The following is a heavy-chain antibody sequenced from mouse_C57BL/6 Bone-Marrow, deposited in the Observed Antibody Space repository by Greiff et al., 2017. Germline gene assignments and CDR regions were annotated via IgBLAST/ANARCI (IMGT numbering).Heavy chain of an antibody. Sequence: EVKLVESGGDLVKPGGSLKLSCAASGFTFSSYGMSWVRQTPDKRLEWVATISSGGSYTYYPDSVKGRFTISRDNAKNTLYLQMSSLKSEDTAMYYWAGPNWAFAYWGQGTLVTVSA. CDR2: ISSGGSYT. J-gene: IGHJ3*01. CDR3: AGPNWAFAY. V-gene: IGHV5-6*02. CDR1: GFTFSSYG. D-gene: IGHD4-1*01.